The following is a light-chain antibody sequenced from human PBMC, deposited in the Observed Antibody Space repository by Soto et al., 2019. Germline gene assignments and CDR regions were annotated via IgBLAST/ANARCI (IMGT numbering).Light chain of an antibody. CDR1: QGIGST. CDR3: QRYNNWPLT. CDR2: DAS. J-gene: IGKJ4*01. Sequence: EIVMTQSRATLSVSRGEGATLSCRASQGIGSTLAWYQHKPGQTPRLLIYDASTRATGVPARFSGSGSGTEFTLTINSLQSEDFAVYYCQRYNNWPLTFGGGTKVHIK. V-gene: IGKV3-15*01.